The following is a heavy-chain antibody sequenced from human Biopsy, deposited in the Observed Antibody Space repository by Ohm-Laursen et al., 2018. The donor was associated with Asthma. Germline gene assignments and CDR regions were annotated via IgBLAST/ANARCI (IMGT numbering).Heavy chain of an antibody. V-gene: IGHV3-30*18. CDR1: GFTFSRFG. CDR2: VSYDGDNK. D-gene: IGHD1-26*01. Sequence: SLRLSCAAPGFTFSRFGMEWVRQAPGKGLEWVAGVSYDGDNKHYADSVKGRFTISRDNSRNTLHLEMNSLRAEDTAVYFCAKEVFPGWELRRGPDSWGQGTLVTVSS. J-gene: IGHJ4*02. CDR3: AKEVFPGWELRRGPDS.